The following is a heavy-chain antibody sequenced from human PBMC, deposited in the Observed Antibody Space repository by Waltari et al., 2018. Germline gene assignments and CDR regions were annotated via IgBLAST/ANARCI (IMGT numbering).Heavy chain of an antibody. J-gene: IGHJ6*03. CDR1: GFTFRSYS. Sequence: EVQLVESGGGLVQPVGSLRLSCAASGFTFRSYSMNWVRQAPGKGLEWVSYISSSSSTIYYADSVKGRFTISRDNAKNSLYLQMNSLRAEDTAVYYCARGDGDYGYYYYYMDVWGKGTTVTVSS. CDR2: ISSSSSTI. D-gene: IGHD4-17*01. CDR3: ARGDGDYGYYYYYMDV. V-gene: IGHV3-48*04.